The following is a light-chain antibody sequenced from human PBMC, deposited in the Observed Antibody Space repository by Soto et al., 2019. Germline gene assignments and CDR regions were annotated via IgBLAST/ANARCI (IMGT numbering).Light chain of an antibody. J-gene: IGKJ1*01. Sequence: EVAVTQSPGTLSLSTGERATLSCRAGQSVSSSYLAWYQQKPGQAPRLLIYGASSRATGIPDRFSGSGSGTDFTLTISRLEPEDFAVYYCQQYGSSQWTFGQGTKVDIK. CDR2: GAS. CDR3: QQYGSSQWT. CDR1: QSVSSSY. V-gene: IGKV3-20*01.